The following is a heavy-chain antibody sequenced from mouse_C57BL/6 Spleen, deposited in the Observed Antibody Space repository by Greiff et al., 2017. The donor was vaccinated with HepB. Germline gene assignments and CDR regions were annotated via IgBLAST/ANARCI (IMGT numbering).Heavy chain of an antibody. Sequence: VQLQESGPGLVQPSQSLSITCTVSGFSLTSYGVHWVRQSPGKGLEWLGVIWSGGSTDYNAAFISRLSISKDNSKSQVFFKMNSLQADDTAIYYCARNRGYDAWFAYWGQGTLVTVSA. CDR2: IWSGGST. CDR1: GFSLTSYG. D-gene: IGHD2-2*01. J-gene: IGHJ3*01. V-gene: IGHV2-2*01. CDR3: ARNRGYDAWFAY.